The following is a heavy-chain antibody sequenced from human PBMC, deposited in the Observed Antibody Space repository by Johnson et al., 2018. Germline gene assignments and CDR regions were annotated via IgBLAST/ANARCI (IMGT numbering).Heavy chain of an antibody. CDR3: ARDENYCSSTSCYPLAQH. Sequence: VQLQESGGGLVQPGGSLRLSCAASGFTFSSYWMHWVRQAPGKGLVWVSRINSDGSSTRYADSVKGRSTLSRDNAKNTLYLQMNSLRAEDTAVYYCARDENYCSSTSCYPLAQHWGQGTLVTVSS. CDR2: INSDGSST. J-gene: IGHJ1*01. V-gene: IGHV3-74*01. D-gene: IGHD2-2*01. CDR1: GFTFSSYW.